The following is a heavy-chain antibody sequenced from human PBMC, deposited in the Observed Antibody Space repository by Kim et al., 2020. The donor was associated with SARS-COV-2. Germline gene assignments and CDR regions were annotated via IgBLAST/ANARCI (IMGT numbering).Heavy chain of an antibody. J-gene: IGHJ6*03. CDR3: ARATWDIVVVPAANYYYYYYMDV. Sequence: SETLSLTCTVSGGSISSYYWSWIRQPPGKGLEWIGYIYYSGSTNYNPSLKSGVTIAVDTSKNQFSLKLSSVTAADTAVYYCARATWDIVVVPAANYYYYYYMDVWGKGATVTVSS. CDR2: IYYSGST. D-gene: IGHD2-2*01. CDR1: GGSISSYY. V-gene: IGHV4-59*01.